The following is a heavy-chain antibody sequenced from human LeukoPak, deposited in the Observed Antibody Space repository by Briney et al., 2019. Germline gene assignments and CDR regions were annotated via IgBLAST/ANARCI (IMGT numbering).Heavy chain of an antibody. D-gene: IGHD2-15*01. CDR3: ARARGYCSGGSCYHTLGY. Sequence: ASVKVSCKASGYTFTHNGITWVKQAPGEGLEWMGWISTYNGNTNHAQKLQGRVTMTTDTSTSTAYMELRSLRSDDTAVYFCARARGYCSGGSCYHTLGYWGQGTLVTVSS. J-gene: IGHJ4*02. CDR1: GYTFTHNG. V-gene: IGHV1-18*01. CDR2: ISTYNGNT.